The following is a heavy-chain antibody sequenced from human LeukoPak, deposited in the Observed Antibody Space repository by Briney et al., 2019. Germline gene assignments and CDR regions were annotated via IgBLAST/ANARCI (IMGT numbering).Heavy chain of an antibody. CDR2: INQAGET. CDR1: GFAFSNYS. J-gene: IGHJ4*02. CDR3: ARLMFLWPPIYFDY. D-gene: IGHD2-8*01. V-gene: IGHV3-7*01. Sequence: GGSLRLSCAASGFAFSNYSMNWVRQAPGKGLEWVANINQAGETFYVDSVKGRFTISKDNARNSVYLQMNSLRAEDTAVYYCARLMFLWPPIYFDYWGQGTLVTVSS.